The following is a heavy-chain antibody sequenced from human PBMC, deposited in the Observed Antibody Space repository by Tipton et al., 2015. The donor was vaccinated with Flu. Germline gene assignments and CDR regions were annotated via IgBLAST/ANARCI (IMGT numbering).Heavy chain of an antibody. V-gene: IGHV4-59*01. J-gene: IGHJ6*02. CDR1: GGSISSYY. Sequence: LRLSCTVSGGSISSYYWSWIRQPPGKGLEWIGYIYYSGSTNYNPSLKSRVTISVDTSKNQFSLKLSSVTAAGTAVYYCARDRPNYYYYGMDVWGQGTTVTVSS. CDR2: IYYSGST. CDR3: ARDRPNYYYYGMDV.